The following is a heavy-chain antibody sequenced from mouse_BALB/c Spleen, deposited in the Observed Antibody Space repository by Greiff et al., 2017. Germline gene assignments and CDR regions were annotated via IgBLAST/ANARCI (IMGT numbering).Heavy chain of an antibody. CDR3: ARHITTGVDDYWYFDV. D-gene: IGHD1-1*01. J-gene: IGHJ1*01. Sequence: EVQLVESGGGLVQPGGSLKLSCAASGFTFSSYTMSWVRQTPEKRLEWVAYISNGGGSTYYPDTVKGRFTISRDNAKNTLYLQMSSLKSEDTAMYYCARHITTGVDDYWYFDVWGAGTTVTVSS. CDR2: ISNGGGST. CDR1: GFTFSSYT. V-gene: IGHV5-12-2*01.